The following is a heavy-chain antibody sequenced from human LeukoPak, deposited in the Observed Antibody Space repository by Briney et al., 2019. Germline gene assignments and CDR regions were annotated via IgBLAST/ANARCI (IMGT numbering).Heavy chain of an antibody. D-gene: IGHD3-22*01. CDR2: IYSGGST. V-gene: IGHV3-53*01. CDR1: GFTVSSNY. CDR3: ARGHDSSGYSFDY. Sequence: AGGSLRLSCAASGFTVSSNYMSWVRQAPGKGLEWVSVIYSGGSTYYADSVKGRFTISRDNSKNTLYLQMNSLRAEDTAVYYCARGHDSSGYSFDYWGQGTLVTVSS. J-gene: IGHJ4*02.